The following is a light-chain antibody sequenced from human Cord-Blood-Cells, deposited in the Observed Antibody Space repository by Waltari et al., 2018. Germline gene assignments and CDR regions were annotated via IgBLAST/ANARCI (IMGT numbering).Light chain of an antibody. CDR3: CSYGDSYSYV. V-gene: IGLV2-11*01. CDR1: SRAVGGYNY. CDR2: DVS. J-gene: IGLJ1*01. Sequence: QSALTQPRSVSGSPGQSVTISCTGTSRAVGGYNYVSWYQQHPDKAPKLLIYDVSKRPAGVPDRFAGSKSGNTASLTISGRQAEDEADYYCCSYGDSYSYVFGTGTKVTVL.